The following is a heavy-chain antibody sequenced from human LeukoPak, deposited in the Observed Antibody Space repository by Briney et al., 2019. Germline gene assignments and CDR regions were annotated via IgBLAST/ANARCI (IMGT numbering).Heavy chain of an antibody. CDR3: ARGYYDSSGYYQKLLDY. CDR2: IIPIFGTA. Sequence: GASVKVSCKASGGTFSSYAISWVRQAPGQRLEWMGRIIPIFGTANYAQKCQGRVTITTDESTSTAYMELSSLRSEDTAVYYCARGYYDSSGYYQKLLDYWGQGTLVTVSS. CDR1: GGTFSSYA. V-gene: IGHV1-69*05. J-gene: IGHJ4*02. D-gene: IGHD3-22*01.